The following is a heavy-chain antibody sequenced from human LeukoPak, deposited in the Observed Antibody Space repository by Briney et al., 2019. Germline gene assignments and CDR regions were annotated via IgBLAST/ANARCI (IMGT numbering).Heavy chain of an antibody. CDR1: GFAFNSHG. D-gene: IGHD3-22*01. J-gene: IGHJ4*02. CDR3: AKDFKEYYYDSSQISGFDY. V-gene: IGHV3-23*01. CDR2: ISGSGGST. Sequence: GGSLRLSCAASGFAFNSHGMHWVRQAPGKGLEWVSAISGSGGSTYYADSVKGRFTISRDNSKNTLYLQMNSLRAEDTAVYYCAKDFKEYYYDSSQISGFDYWGQGTLVTVSS.